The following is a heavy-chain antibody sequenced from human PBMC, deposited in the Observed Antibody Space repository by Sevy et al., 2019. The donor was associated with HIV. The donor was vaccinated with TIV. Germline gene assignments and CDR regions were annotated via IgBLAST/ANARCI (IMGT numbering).Heavy chain of an antibody. V-gene: IGHV4-39*01. D-gene: IGHD3-16*01. CDR1: GGSISRSSYY. CDR3: ASSYDYVWGSYLGAFDI. CDR2: IYYSGST. J-gene: IGHJ3*02. Sequence: SETLSLTCTVSGGSISRSSYYWGWIRQPPGKGLEWIGSIYYSGSTYYNPSLKSRVTISVDTSKNQFSLKLSSVTAADTTVYYCASSYDYVWGSYLGAFDIWGQGTMVTVSS.